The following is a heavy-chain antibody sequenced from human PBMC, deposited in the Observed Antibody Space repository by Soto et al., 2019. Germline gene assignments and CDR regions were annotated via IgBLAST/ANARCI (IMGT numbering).Heavy chain of an antibody. CDR3: ARQRYCSGGSRYWFDP. CDR2: IYYSGST. V-gene: IGHV4-59*08. D-gene: IGHD2-15*01. Sequence: PSETLSLTCTVSGGSISSYYWSWIRQPPGKGLEWIGYIYYSGSTNYNPSLKSRVTISVDTSKNQFSLKLSSVTAADTAVYYCARQRYCSGGSRYWFDPWGQGTLVTVSS. J-gene: IGHJ5*02. CDR1: GGSISSYY.